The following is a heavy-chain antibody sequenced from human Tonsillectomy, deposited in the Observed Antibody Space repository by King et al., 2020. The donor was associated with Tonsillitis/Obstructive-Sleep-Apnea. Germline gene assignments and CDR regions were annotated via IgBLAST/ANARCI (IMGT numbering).Heavy chain of an antibody. V-gene: IGHV4-34*01. CDR1: GGSFSGYY. J-gene: IGHJ4*02. Sequence: VQLQQWGAGLLKPSETLSLTCAVYGGSFSGYYWSWIRQPPGKGLEWIGEINHSGSTNYNPSLNSRVTISVDTSKNQFSLKLSSVTAADTAVYYCARGRYGDYPYWGQGTLVTVSS. CDR3: ARGRYGDYPY. CDR2: INHSGST. D-gene: IGHD4-17*01.